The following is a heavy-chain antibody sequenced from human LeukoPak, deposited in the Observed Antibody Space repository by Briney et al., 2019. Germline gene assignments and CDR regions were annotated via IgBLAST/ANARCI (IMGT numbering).Heavy chain of an antibody. CDR3: ASGSYFDY. J-gene: IGHJ4*02. CDR2: MNPNSGNT. CDR1: GYTFINDD. Sequence: ASVNVSSKASGYTFINDDSNWARQASGQGLEWMGWMNPNSGNTGYAQKFQGRVTMTRNTSITTAYMDLSSLRSEDTAVYYCASGSYFDYWGQGTLVTVSS. V-gene: IGHV1-8*01.